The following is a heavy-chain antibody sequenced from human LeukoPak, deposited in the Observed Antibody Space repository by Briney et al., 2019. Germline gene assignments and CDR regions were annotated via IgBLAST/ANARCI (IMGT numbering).Heavy chain of an antibody. CDR1: GYTFTGYY. D-gene: IGHD2-2*01. CDR2: INPNSGGT. Sequence: ASVKVSCKASGYTFTGYYMHWVRQAPAQGLEWVGWINPNSGGTNYAQKFQGRVTMTRDTSISTAYMELSRLRSDDTAVYYCARGLSVVVPAANLYWGEGTLVTVSS. CDR3: ARGLSVVVPAANLY. V-gene: IGHV1-2*02. J-gene: IGHJ4*02.